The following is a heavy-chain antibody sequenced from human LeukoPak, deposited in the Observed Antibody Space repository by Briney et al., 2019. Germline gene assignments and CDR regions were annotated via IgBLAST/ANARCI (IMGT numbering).Heavy chain of an antibody. CDR2: LYYSGST. Sequence: SETLSLTCAVYGGSFSGYYWSWIRQPPGKGLEWIRYLYYSGSTNYNPSLKSRVTISVDTSKNQFSLKLSSVTAADTAVYYCARDQDYYDSSGYPFFDLWGRGTLVTVSS. J-gene: IGHJ2*01. CDR3: ARDQDYYDSSGYPFFDL. V-gene: IGHV4-59*01. D-gene: IGHD3-22*01. CDR1: GGSFSGYY.